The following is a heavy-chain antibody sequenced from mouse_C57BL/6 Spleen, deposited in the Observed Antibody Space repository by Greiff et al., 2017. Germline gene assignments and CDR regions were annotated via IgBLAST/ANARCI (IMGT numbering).Heavy chain of an antibody. J-gene: IGHJ4*01. CDR1: GYTFTSYW. V-gene: IGHV1-69*01. CDR2: IDPSDSYT. Sequence: QVQLQQPGAELVMPGASVKLSCKASGYTFTSYWMHWVKQRPGQGLEWIGEIDPSDSYTNYNQKFKGKSTLSVDKSSSTAYMQIISLTSKDSAVYYCARKGGNYCAMDYWGQGTSVTVSS. CDR3: ARKGGNYCAMDY. D-gene: IGHD2-1*01.